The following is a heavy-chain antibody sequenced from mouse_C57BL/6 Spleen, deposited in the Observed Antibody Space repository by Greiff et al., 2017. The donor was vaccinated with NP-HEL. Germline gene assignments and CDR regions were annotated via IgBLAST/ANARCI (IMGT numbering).Heavy chain of an antibody. CDR1: GYTFTSYW. Sequence: QVQLQQSGAELVRPGSSVKLSCKASGYTFTSYWMHWVKQRPIQGLEWIGNIDPSDSETHYNQKFKDKARLTVDKSSSTAYMQLSSLTSEDSAVYYCIYYGNSGFAYWGQGTLVTVSA. CDR3: IYYGNSGFAY. J-gene: IGHJ3*01. D-gene: IGHD2-1*01. CDR2: IDPSDSET. V-gene: IGHV1-52*01.